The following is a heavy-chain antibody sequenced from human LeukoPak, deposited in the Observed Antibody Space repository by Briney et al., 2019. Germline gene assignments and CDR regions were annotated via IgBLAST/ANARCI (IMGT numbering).Heavy chain of an antibody. CDR1: GGSISSSSYY. V-gene: IGHV4-39*02. J-gene: IGHJ4*02. Sequence: PSETLSLTCTVSGGSISSSSYYWGWIRQPPGKGLEWIGSIYYSGSTYYNPSLKSRVTISVDTSKNQFSLKLSSVTAADTAVYYCARDSNWNYLTVDYWGQGTLVTVSS. CDR3: ARDSNWNYLTVDY. D-gene: IGHD1-7*01. CDR2: IYYSGST.